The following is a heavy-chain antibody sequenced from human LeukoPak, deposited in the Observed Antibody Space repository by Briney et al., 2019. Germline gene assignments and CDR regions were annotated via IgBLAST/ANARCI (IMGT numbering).Heavy chain of an antibody. D-gene: IGHD2-8*01. CDR3: AGDICSDGVCYYGMDV. J-gene: IGHJ6*02. Sequence: PGGSLRLSCAASGFTFSSYSMNWVRQAPGKGLEWVSSISSSSSFIYYTDSVKGRFTISRDNAKNSLYLQMNSLRAEDTAVYYCAGDICSDGVCYYGMDVWGQGTTVTVSS. CDR2: ISSSSSFI. V-gene: IGHV3-21*06. CDR1: GFTFSSYS.